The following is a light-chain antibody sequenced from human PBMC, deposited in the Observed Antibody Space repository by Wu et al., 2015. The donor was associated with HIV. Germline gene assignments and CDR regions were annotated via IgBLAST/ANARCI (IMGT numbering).Light chain of an antibody. CDR3: QQYSSSPIT. CDR2: DTS. Sequence: EVVLTQSPGTLSLSPGERATLSCRASQSVNSLAWYQKRRGQAPRLLIYDTSRRVTGIPDRFVGSGSGTDFSLTISRLDPEDFAVYFCQQYSSSPITFGPGTRLEMK. CDR1: QSVNS. J-gene: IGKJ5*01. V-gene: IGKV3-20*01.